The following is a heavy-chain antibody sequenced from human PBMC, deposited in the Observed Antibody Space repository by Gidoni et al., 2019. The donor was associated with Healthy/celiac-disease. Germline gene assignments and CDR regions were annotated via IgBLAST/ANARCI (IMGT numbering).Heavy chain of an antibody. CDR2: INHSGST. D-gene: IGHD3-16*01. V-gene: IGHV4-34*01. Sequence: QVQLQQWGAGLLKPSETLSLTCAVYGGSFSGYYWSWIRQPPGKGLEWIGEINHSGSTNYNPSLKSRVTISVDTSKNQFSLKLSSVTAADTAVYYCAREARFGGLKNWFDPWGQGTLVTVSS. J-gene: IGHJ5*02. CDR3: AREARFGGLKNWFDP. CDR1: GGSFSGYY.